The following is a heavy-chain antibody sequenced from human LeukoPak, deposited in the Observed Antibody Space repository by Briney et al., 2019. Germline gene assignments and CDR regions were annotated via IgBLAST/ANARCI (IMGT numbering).Heavy chain of an antibody. D-gene: IGHD5-12*01. CDR2: ISYSGSP. V-gene: IGHV4-39*01. Sequence: PSETLSLTCTVSGGSITSTNYYWGWIRQPPGKGLEWIGSISYSGSPYYNSSLNSRVTISIDTSKNLFSLKLSSVTAADTAVYFCASFIVATTFYFDYWGQGTPVTVSS. CDR1: GGSITSTNYY. J-gene: IGHJ4*02. CDR3: ASFIVATTFYFDY.